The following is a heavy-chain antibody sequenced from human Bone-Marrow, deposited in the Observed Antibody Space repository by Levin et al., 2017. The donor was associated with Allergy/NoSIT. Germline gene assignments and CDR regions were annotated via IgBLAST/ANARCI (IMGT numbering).Heavy chain of an antibody. D-gene: IGHD3-9*01. CDR1: GYTFTGYY. Sequence: PGGSLRLSCKASGYTFTGYYMHWVRQAPGQGLEWMGWINPNSGGTNYAQKFQGRVTMTRDTSISTAYMELSRLRSDDTAVYYCATFEATNYDILTGLAYWGQGTLVTVSS. CDR3: ATFEATNYDILTGLAY. V-gene: IGHV1-2*02. J-gene: IGHJ4*02. CDR2: INPNSGGT.